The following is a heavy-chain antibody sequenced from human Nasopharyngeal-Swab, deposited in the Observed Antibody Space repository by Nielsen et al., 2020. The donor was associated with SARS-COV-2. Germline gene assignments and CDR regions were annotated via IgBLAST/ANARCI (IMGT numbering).Heavy chain of an antibody. CDR2: INAGNGNT. D-gene: IGHD3-9*01. J-gene: IGHJ5*02. CDR1: GYTFTTYA. Sequence: ASVKVSCKASGYTFTTYAIHSVRQAPGQRLEWMGWINAGNGNTKYSQKLQGRVTITRDTSASTAYMELGSLRSEDTAVYYCARDSSSGLRYFDWLSPGYNWFDPWGQGTLVTVSS. V-gene: IGHV1-3*01. CDR3: ARDSSSGLRYFDWLSPGYNWFDP.